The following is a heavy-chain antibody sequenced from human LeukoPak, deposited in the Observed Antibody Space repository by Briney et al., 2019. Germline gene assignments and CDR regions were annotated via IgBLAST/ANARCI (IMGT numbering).Heavy chain of an antibody. CDR2: ISGSGGST. CDR1: GFTFSSYA. V-gene: IGHV3-23*01. CDR3: AKDGNIVVVPAAIGYFDY. J-gene: IGHJ4*02. Sequence: GGSLRLSCAASGFTFSSYAMSWVRQAPGKGLEWVSAISGSGGSTYYADSVKGRFAISRDNSKNTLYLQMNSLRAEDTAVYYCAKDGNIVVVPAAIGYFDYWGQGTLVTVSS. D-gene: IGHD2-2*02.